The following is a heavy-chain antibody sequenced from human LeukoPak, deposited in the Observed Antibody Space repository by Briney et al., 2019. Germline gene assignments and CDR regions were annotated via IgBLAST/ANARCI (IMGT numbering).Heavy chain of an antibody. CDR1: GFTFSSYA. CDR2: ISGSGGST. D-gene: IGHD3-22*01. V-gene: IGHV3-23*01. Sequence: PGGSLRLSCAASGFTFSSYAMSWVRQAPGKGLEWVSGISGSGGSTYYADSVKGRFTISRDNAKNSLFLQMNSLRDEDTAVYYCATNSDYRFEYWGQGTLVTVSS. J-gene: IGHJ4*02. CDR3: ATNSDYRFEY.